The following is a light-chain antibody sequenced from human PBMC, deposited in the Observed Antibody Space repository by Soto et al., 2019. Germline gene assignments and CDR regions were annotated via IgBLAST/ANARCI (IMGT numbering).Light chain of an antibody. Sequence: EILMTQSPATLSVSPGERATLSCRASQSVSSNLAWYQQKPGQAPRLLIYGASTRATGIPDRFSGSGSGTELTLTISSLQSEDFAVYYCQQYNNWPTWTFGQGTKVDIK. V-gene: IGKV3-15*01. CDR1: QSVSSN. J-gene: IGKJ1*01. CDR2: GAS. CDR3: QQYNNWPTWT.